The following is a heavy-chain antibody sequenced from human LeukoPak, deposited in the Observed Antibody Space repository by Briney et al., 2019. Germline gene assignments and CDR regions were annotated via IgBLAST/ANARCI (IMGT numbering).Heavy chain of an antibody. CDR2: TYSDVNT. CDR3: ARQRDSGFDFDS. J-gene: IGHJ4*02. D-gene: IGHD5-12*01. V-gene: IGHV3-53*01. Sequence: GGSLRLSCAASGFTVSSNYMSWVRQAPGKGLEWVSITYSDVNTNYADSVKGRFTISRDNSKNTLSLQMNSLRAEDTAVYYCARQRDSGFDFDSWGQGTLVTVSS. CDR1: GFTVSSNY.